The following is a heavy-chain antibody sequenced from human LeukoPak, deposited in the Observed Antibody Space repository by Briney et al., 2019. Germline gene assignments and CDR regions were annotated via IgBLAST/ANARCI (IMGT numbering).Heavy chain of an antibody. CDR3: ARAISDYYYMDV. Sequence: PGGSLRLSCTASGFTFDDYGMSWVRQAPGKGLEWVSGINWNGGSTGYADSVKGRFTISRDNAKNSLYLQMNSLRAEDTALYYCARAISDYYYMDVWGKGTTVTVSS. CDR2: INWNGGST. J-gene: IGHJ6*03. CDR1: GFTFDDYG. V-gene: IGHV3-20*04.